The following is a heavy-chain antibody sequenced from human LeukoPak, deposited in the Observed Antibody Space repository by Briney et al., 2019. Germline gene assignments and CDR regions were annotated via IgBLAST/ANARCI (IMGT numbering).Heavy chain of an antibody. V-gene: IGHV4-34*01. CDR1: GGSFSGYY. D-gene: IGHD6-13*01. CDR2: INHSGST. Sequence: SETLSLTCAVYGGSFSGYYWSWIRQPPGKGLEWIGEINHSGSTNYNPSLKSRVTISVDTSKNQFSLKLSSVTAADTAVYYCAREYSSSWYAIDYWGQGTLVTVSS. J-gene: IGHJ4*02. CDR3: AREYSSSWYAIDY.